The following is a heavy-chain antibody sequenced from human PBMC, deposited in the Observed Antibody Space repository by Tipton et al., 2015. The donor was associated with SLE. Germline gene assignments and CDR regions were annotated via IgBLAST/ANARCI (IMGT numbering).Heavy chain of an antibody. D-gene: IGHD6-13*01. CDR1: GFTFSSYW. Sequence: RLSCAASGFTFSSYWMSWVRQAPGKGLEWVANIKQDGSEKYYVDSVKGRFTISRDNAKNSLYLQMNSLRAEDTAVYYCARVRSSSWYVEYFQHWGQGTLVTVSS. J-gene: IGHJ1*01. CDR3: ARVRSSSWYVEYFQH. CDR2: IKQDGSEK. V-gene: IGHV3-7*01.